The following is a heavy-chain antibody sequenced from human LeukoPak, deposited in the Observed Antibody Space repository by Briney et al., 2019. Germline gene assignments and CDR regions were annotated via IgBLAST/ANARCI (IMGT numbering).Heavy chain of an antibody. J-gene: IGHJ4*02. Sequence: GRSLRLSCAASGFTFSSYGMHWVRQAPGKGLEWVAVIWYDGSNKYYADSVKGRFTISRDNSKNALYLQMNSLRAEDTAVYYCARDQISEWELRYWGQGTLVTVSS. CDR1: GFTFSSYG. V-gene: IGHV3-33*01. D-gene: IGHD1-26*01. CDR3: ARDQISEWELRY. CDR2: IWYDGSNK.